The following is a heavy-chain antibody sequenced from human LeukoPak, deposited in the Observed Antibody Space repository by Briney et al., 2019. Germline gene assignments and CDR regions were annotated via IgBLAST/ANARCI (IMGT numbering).Heavy chain of an antibody. Sequence: GGSLRLSCAASGFTFSGYNMNWVRQAPGKGLEWVAFIRSSGSLIYYADSVKGRFTISRDNARNSLYLQMNSLRVEDTAVYYCARNFYESTGFSYDAFDIWGQGTAVTVSS. CDR2: IRSSGSLI. CDR3: ARNFYESTGFSYDAFDI. J-gene: IGHJ3*02. D-gene: IGHD2/OR15-2a*01. V-gene: IGHV3-48*04. CDR1: GFTFSGYN.